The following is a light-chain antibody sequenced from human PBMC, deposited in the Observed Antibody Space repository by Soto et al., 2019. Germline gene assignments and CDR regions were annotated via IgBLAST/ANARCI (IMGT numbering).Light chain of an antibody. CDR1: QDIRTE. V-gene: IGKV1-6*01. J-gene: IGKJ1*01. Sequence: AIQMTQSPSSLSASVGDRVTITCRASQDIRTELGWYQQKPGKAARLLIYGTFSLHSGVPSRFSGSGSGTDFTLTISSLQPDDFATYYCLQDFKYPRTFGQGTKVEVK. CDR2: GTF. CDR3: LQDFKYPRT.